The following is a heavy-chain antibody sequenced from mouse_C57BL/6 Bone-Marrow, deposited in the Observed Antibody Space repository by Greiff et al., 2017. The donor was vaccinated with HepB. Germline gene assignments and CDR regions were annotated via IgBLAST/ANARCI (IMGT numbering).Heavy chain of an antibody. CDR3: ARLPGDY. Sequence: EVNVVESGGGLVQPGGSLKLSCAASGFTFSDYYMYWVRQTPEKRLEWVAYISNGGGSTYYPDTVKGRFTISRDNARNTLYLQMSRLKSEDTAMYYCARLPGDYWGQGTSVTVSS. CDR1: GFTFSDYY. V-gene: IGHV5-12*01. CDR2: ISNGGGST. J-gene: IGHJ4*01.